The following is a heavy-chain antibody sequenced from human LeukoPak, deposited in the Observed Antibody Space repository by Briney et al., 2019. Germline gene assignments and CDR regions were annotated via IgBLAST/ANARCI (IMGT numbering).Heavy chain of an antibody. J-gene: IGHJ6*02. D-gene: IGHD2-8*01. CDR3: ARAQMVYATLGYYYYGMDV. CDR2: INPSGGST. CDR1: GYTSTSYY. Sequence: GASVKVSCKASGYTSTSYYMHWVRQAPGQGLEWMGIINPSGGSTSYAQKFQGRVTMTRDTSTSTVYMELSSLRSEDTAVYYCARAQMVYATLGYYYYGMDVWGQGTTVTVSS. V-gene: IGHV1-46*01.